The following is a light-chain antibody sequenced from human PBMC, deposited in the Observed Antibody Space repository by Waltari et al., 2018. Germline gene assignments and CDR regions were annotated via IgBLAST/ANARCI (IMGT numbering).Light chain of an antibody. Sequence: SYELTQPPSVSVSPGQTARITCSGDALPNQYSYWYQQKPGQAPELVIYKDSERPSGIPERFSGYSSGTTVTLTISGVQAEDEADYYCQSANSSGTSYVFGTGTKVTVL. CDR3: QSANSSGTSYV. CDR1: ALPNQY. V-gene: IGLV3-25*03. CDR2: KDS. J-gene: IGLJ1*01.